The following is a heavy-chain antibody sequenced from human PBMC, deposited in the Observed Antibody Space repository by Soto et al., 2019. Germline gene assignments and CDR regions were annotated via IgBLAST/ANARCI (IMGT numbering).Heavy chain of an antibody. CDR1: GYSFTSYW. V-gene: IGHV5-51*01. CDR3: ARHLPTVTGDLGDAFDI. Sequence: GESLKISCKGSGYSFTSYWIGWVRQMPGKGLEWMGIIYPGDSDTRYSPSFQGQFTISADKSISTAYLQWSSLKASATAMYYCARHLPTVTGDLGDAFDIWGQGTMVTVSS. J-gene: IGHJ3*02. D-gene: IGHD7-27*01. CDR2: IYPGDSDT.